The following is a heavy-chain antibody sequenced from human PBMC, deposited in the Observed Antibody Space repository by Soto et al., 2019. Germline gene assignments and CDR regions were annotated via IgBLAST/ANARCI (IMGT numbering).Heavy chain of an antibody. Sequence: QMQLVQSGAEVKKTGSTVTVSCQALGNTFTYRYLHWLRQAPGQALEWMGWITPFTGDVHYAQQFQERATIRGACSISTAYMRVSSLGSEDTAMYFCATGGAGSCLFTWELPAPWGQGSPLTLSS. CDR2: ITPFTGDV. CDR1: GNTFTYRY. D-gene: IGHD1-26*01. CDR3: ATGGAGSCLFTWELPAP. J-gene: IGHJ5*02. V-gene: IGHV1-45*01.